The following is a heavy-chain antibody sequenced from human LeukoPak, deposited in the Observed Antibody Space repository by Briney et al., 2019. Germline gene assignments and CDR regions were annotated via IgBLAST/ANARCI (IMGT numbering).Heavy chain of an antibody. CDR2: IYYSGST. CDR3: ARLQVIYYYMDV. J-gene: IGHJ6*03. V-gene: IGHV4-59*08. Sequence: SEALSLTCTVSGGSITSYYWSWIRQPPGTGLEWVGYIYYSGSTNYNPSLKSRVIISVDTSKNQFSLKLSSVTAADTAVYYCARLQVIYYYMDVWGKGTTVTVSS. CDR1: GGSITSYY.